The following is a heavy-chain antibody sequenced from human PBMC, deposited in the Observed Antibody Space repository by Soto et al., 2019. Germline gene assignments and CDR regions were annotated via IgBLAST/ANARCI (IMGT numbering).Heavy chain of an antibody. Sequence: GGSLRLSCAVSGYTFSGSAIHWVRQASGQGLECLGRIRTKPHSYATAYGASVKGRSTISRSDSKNRAYRQLNSLKIEDTAVYYCTRVNSGIVGTFVWFDSRGQGTLVTVSS. CDR1: GYTFSGSA. CDR2: IRTKPHSYAT. V-gene: IGHV3-73*01. D-gene: IGHD1-26*01. CDR3: TRVNSGIVGTFVWFDS. J-gene: IGHJ5*01.